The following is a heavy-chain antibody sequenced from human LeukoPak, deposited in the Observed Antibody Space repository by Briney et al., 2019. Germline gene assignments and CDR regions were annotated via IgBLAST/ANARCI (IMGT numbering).Heavy chain of an antibody. CDR1: GYRFTISW. V-gene: IGHV5-51*01. CDR2: IYPSDSDT. D-gene: IGHD2-2*01. J-gene: IGHJ4*02. Sequence: GESLKISCKGSGYRFTISWIGWVRQLPGKGLEWMGIIYPSDSDTRYSPSFQGQATISADKSISTAYLQWSSLKASDTAMYYCARRGQLLSYDYWGQGTLVTVSS. CDR3: ARRGQLLSYDY.